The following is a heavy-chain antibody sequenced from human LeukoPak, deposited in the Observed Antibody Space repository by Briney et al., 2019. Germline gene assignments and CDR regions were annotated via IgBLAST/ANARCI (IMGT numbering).Heavy chain of an antibody. CDR2: IYTSGST. J-gene: IGHJ4*02. V-gene: IGHV4-4*07. CDR1: GGSITSYY. CDR3: ARDWSGSYKDY. D-gene: IGHD1-26*01. Sequence: SETLSLTCTVSGGSITSYYWSWIRQPAGKGLEWIGRIYTSGSTSYNPSLKSRVTMSVGTSKNQFSLKLSSVTAADTAMYYCARDWSGSYKDYWGQGTLVTVSS.